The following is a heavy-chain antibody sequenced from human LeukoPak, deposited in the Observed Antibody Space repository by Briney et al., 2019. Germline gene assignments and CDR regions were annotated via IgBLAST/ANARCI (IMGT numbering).Heavy chain of an antibody. V-gene: IGHV4-34*01. CDR3: ARDPYCTNGVCYTKWYFDL. CDR1: GGSFNTYY. Sequence: SETLSLTCAVYGGSFNTYYWSWIRQPPGKGLEWIGYIYHSGSTYYNPSLKSRVTISVDRSKNQFSLKLSSVTAADTAVYYCARDPYCTNGVCYTKWYFDLWGRGTLVTVSS. J-gene: IGHJ2*01. CDR2: IYHSGST. D-gene: IGHD2-8*01.